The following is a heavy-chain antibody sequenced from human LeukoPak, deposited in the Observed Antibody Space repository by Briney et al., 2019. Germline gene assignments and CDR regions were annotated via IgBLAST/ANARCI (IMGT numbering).Heavy chain of an antibody. Sequence: HAGGSLRLSCVASGFTFSTYGMSWVRQAPGKRLEWVSAISSSGSTIYYADSVKGRFTISRDNAKNSLYLQMNSLRAEDTAVYYCARSGNTGRNWYFDPWGRGTLVTVSS. V-gene: IGHV3-48*04. D-gene: IGHD3-10*01. CDR2: ISSSGSTI. CDR3: ARSGNTGRNWYFDP. CDR1: GFTFSTYG. J-gene: IGHJ2*01.